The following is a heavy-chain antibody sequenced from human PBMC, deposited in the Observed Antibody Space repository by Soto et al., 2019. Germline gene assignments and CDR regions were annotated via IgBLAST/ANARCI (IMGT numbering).Heavy chain of an antibody. D-gene: IGHD2-8*01. Sequence: ASVKVSCKVSGYTLTELSMHWVRQAPGKGLEWMGGFDPEDGETIYAQKFQGRVTMTEDTSTDTAYLQWSSLKASDTAIYYCARQRQTIMGVKTGGQYYFDYWGLGTRVTVSS. V-gene: IGHV1-24*01. CDR1: GYTLTELS. CDR3: ARQRQTIMGVKTGGQYYFDY. J-gene: IGHJ4*02. CDR2: FDPEDGET.